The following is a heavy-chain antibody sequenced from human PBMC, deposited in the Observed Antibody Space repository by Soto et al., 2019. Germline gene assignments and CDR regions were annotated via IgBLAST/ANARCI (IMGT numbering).Heavy chain of an antibody. V-gene: IGHV3-48*01. CDR3: ARVPDTAMAHFFDY. D-gene: IGHD5-18*01. Sequence: PGGSLRLSCAASGFTFSSYSMNWVRQAPGKGLEWVSYISSSSSTIYYADSVKGRFTISRDNAKNSLYLQMNSLRAEDTAVYYCARVPDTAMAHFFDYWGQGTLVTVSS. CDR1: GFTFSSYS. J-gene: IGHJ4*02. CDR2: ISSSSSTI.